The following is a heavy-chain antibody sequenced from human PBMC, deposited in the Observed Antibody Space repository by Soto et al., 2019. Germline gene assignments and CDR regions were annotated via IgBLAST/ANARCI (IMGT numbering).Heavy chain of an antibody. J-gene: IGHJ4*02. CDR3: ARVGSGLWEVYDY. V-gene: IGHV3-7*04. D-gene: IGHD6-19*01. CDR1: GFTFTNYW. CDR2: IKQDGSEK. Sequence: GGSLRLSCAASGFTFTNYWMSWVRQAPGKGLEWVANIKQDGSEKYYVDSVKGRFTISRDNAKNSLYLQVNSLRAEDTAVYYCARVGSGLWEVYDYWGQGTLVTVSS.